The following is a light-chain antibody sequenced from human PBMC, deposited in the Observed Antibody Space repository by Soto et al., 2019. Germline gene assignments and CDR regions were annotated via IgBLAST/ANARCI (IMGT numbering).Light chain of an antibody. CDR3: SSFTSSRTQV. J-gene: IGLJ3*02. CDR1: SSDVGGYDY. CDR2: EVS. Sequence: QSALTQPASVSGSPGQSITISCTGTSSDVGGYDYVSWYQQHPGRAPKLMIFEVSNRPSGISNRFSGSKSGNTASLTISGLQAEDEADYYCSSFTSSRTQVLGGGTKLNVL. V-gene: IGLV2-14*01.